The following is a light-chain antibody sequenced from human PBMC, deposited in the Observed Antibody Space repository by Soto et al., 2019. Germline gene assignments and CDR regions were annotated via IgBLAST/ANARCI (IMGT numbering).Light chain of an antibody. CDR2: GAS. V-gene: IGKV3-15*01. CDR3: QQYNNWWGT. J-gene: IGKJ1*01. CDR1: QSVSSN. Sequence: EIVMTQSPATLSVSPGERATLSCRASQSVSSNLAWYQQNPGQAPRLLIYGASTRATGIPARFSGSGSGTEFTLTISSLQSEDFAVYYCQQYNNWWGTFGQGTKVEIK.